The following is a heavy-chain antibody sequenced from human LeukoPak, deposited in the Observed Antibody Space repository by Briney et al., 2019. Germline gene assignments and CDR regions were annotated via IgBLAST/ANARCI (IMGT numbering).Heavy chain of an antibody. J-gene: IGHJ4*02. CDR3: AKDRLGGPYFFHY. V-gene: IGHV3-23*01. D-gene: IGHD3-16*01. CDR2: IGGTGVRT. CDR1: GFTVSSNS. Sequence: GGSLRLSCTVSGFTVSSNSMSWVRQAPGKGLEWVSTIGGTGVRTYYADSVKGRFTISRDNSKNTLYLKINSLRAEDTAVYFCAKDRLGGPYFFHYWGQGTLVTVSS.